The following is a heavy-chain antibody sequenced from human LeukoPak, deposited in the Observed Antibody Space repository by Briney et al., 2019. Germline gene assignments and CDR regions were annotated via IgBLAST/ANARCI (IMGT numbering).Heavy chain of an antibody. CDR3: ARDQGYYDSTGPGDAFDI. CDR1: GFTFSSYE. CDR2: ISSSGSTI. Sequence: GGSLRLSCAASGFTFSSYEMNWVRQAPGKGLEWVSYISSSGSTIYYADSVKGRFTISRDNAKNSPYLQMNSLRAEDTAVYYCARDQGYYDSTGPGDAFDIWGQGTMVTVSS. D-gene: IGHD3-22*01. V-gene: IGHV3-48*03. J-gene: IGHJ3*02.